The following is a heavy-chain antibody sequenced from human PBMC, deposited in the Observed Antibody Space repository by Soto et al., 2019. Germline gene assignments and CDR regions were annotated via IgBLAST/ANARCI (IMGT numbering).Heavy chain of an antibody. Sequence: QVQLQESGPGLVTPSETLSLTCTVSGGSVSGGSYYWSWIRQPPGKGLEWIGSIHDSGSATYNPSLRSRVTRAIDTSKSQFSLRLASVTAADTAVYYCAPPEYRRGWYCFAYWGQGTLVTVSS. D-gene: IGHD6-19*01. CDR3: APPEYRRGWYCFAY. CDR2: IHDSGSA. V-gene: IGHV4-61*01. CDR1: GGSVSGGSYY. J-gene: IGHJ4*02.